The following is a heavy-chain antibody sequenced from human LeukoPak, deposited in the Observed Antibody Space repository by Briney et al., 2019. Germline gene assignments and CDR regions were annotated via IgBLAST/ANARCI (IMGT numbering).Heavy chain of an antibody. V-gene: IGHV4-38-2*01. Sequence: TSSATLSLTCAVSGYSISSGYYWGWLRQPPGKGLEWIGTIYHNGNTYYNPSLKSRVTISVDTSKNQFSLKLCSVTAADTAVYYCARVRYNYGDSDYWGQGTLVTVSS. J-gene: IGHJ4*02. CDR3: ARVRYNYGDSDY. CDR1: GYSISSGYY. CDR2: IYHNGNT. D-gene: IGHD5-18*01.